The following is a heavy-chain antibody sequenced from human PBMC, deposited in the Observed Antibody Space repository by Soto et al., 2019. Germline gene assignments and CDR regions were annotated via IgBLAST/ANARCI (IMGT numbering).Heavy chain of an antibody. D-gene: IGHD3-22*01. V-gene: IGHV4-39*01. CDR1: GGSISSSSYY. J-gene: IGHJ4*02. Sequence: SETLSLTCTFSGGSISSSSYYWGWIRQPPGKGLEWIGSIYYSGSTYYNQSLKSRVTISVDTSRIHFSLKLISVTAADTAVYYCARQSYDSSDYFDYWGQGTLVTVSS. CDR3: ARQSYDSSDYFDY. CDR2: IYYSGST.